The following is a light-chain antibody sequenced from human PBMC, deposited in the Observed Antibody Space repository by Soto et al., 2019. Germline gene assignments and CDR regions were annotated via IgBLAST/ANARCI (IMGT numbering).Light chain of an antibody. V-gene: IGKV3-15*01. J-gene: IGKJ1*01. CDR3: QQYNYWPRT. CDR1: QSVSSI. CDR2: GAS. Sequence: IVMTQSPATLSVSPGERATLSCRASQSVSSILAWYQQKPGQAPRLLIYGASTRATGIPARFSGSGSGTEFTFTISSLQSEDFAVYYCQQYNYWPRTFGQGTNVEIK.